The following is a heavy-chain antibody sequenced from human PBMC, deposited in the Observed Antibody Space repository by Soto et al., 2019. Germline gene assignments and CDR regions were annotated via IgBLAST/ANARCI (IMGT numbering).Heavy chain of an antibody. V-gene: IGHV4-34*01. J-gene: IGHJ6*02. CDR3: ARGGVVPAAMNPYGMDV. Sequence: SETLSLTCAVYGWSFNGYYWSWIRQPPGEGLEWIGEINHSGSTNYNPSLKSRVTTSVDTSKNQFSPKLSSVTAADTAVYYCARGGVVPAAMNPYGMDVWGQGTTVTVSS. CDR2: INHSGST. D-gene: IGHD2-2*01. CDR1: GWSFNGYY.